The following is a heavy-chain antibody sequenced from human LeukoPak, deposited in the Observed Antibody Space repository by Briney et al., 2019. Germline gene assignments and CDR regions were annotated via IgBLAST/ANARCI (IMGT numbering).Heavy chain of an antibody. J-gene: IGHJ6*03. V-gene: IGHV4-4*07. CDR1: GGSISSYY. Sequence: PAETLSLTCTVSGGSISSYYWSWIRQPAGKGLEWIGRIYSCGSTNYNPSLKSRVTISVDKSKNQFSLKLSSVTAADTAVYYCARGLVVPAALGYYYYMDVWGKGTTVTVSS. D-gene: IGHD2-2*01. CDR2: IYSCGST. CDR3: ARGLVVPAALGYYYYMDV.